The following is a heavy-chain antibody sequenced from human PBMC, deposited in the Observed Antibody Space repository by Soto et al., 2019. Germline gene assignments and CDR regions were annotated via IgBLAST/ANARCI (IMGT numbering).Heavy chain of an antibody. CDR3: ARLGYYYGSGSYYSENPYYYGMDV. V-gene: IGHV1-24*01. Sequence: ASVKVSCKVSGYTLTELSMHWVRQAPGKGLEWMGGFDPKDGETNYAQKFQGRVTMTEDTSTSTAYMELSRLRSDDTAVYYCARLGYYYGSGSYYSENPYYYGMDVWGQGTTVTVSS. CDR1: GYTLTELS. CDR2: FDPKDGET. D-gene: IGHD3-10*01. J-gene: IGHJ6*02.